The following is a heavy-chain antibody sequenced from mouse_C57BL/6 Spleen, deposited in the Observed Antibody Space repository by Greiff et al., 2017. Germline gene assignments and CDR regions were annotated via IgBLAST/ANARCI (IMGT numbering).Heavy chain of an antibody. V-gene: IGHV1-64*01. D-gene: IGHD1-1*01. CDR1: GYTFTSYW. Sequence: QVQLQQPGAELVKPGASVKLSCKASGYTFTSYWMHWVKQRPGQGLEWIGMIHPNSGSTNYNEKFKSKATLTVDKSSSTAYMQLSSLTSEDSAVYCGAREDPFCYCSSYVYWGQGTSLTVSS. CDR2: IHPNSGST. CDR3: AREDPFCYCSSYVY. J-gene: IGHJ2*02.